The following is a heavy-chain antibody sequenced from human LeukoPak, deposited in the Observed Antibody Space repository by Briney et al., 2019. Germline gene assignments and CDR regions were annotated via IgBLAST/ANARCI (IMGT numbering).Heavy chain of an antibody. D-gene: IGHD6-13*01. J-gene: IGHJ4*02. CDR1: GFTFSSYG. CDR2: IRYDGSNK. Sequence: PGGSLRLSCAASGFTFSSYGMHWVRQAPGKGLEWVAFIRYDGSNKYYADSVKGRFTISRDNSKNTLYLQMNSLRAEDTAVYYCAKPIGEQQLVLDYWGQGTLVTVSS. V-gene: IGHV3-30*02. CDR3: AKPIGEQQLVLDY.